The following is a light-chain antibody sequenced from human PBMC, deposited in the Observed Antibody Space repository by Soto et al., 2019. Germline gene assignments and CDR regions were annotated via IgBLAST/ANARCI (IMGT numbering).Light chain of an antibody. V-gene: IGLV2-11*01. J-gene: IGLJ3*02. CDR2: DVI. CDR1: SSDVGAYNF. Sequence: QSALTQPRSVSGSPGQSVTISCTGTSSDVGAYNFVSWYQQNPGKAPKLIIYDVIKRPSGVPDRFSGFKSGNTASLTISGLQTEDEADYRCSSYAGSHTYEVFGGGTKLTVL. CDR3: SSYAGSHTYEV.